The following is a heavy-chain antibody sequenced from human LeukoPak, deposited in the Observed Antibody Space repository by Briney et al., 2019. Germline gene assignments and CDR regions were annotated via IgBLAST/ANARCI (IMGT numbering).Heavy chain of an antibody. CDR1: GFTFDDYA. CDR2: ISWNSGSI. J-gene: IGHJ3*02. Sequence: GMSLRLSCAASGFTFDDYAMHWVRQAPGKGLEWVSGISWNSGSIGYADSVKGRFTISRDNAKNSLYLQMNSLRAEDTALYYCEKLESRGYCSGGSHSRRDAFDIWGQGTMVTVSS. V-gene: IGHV3-9*01. D-gene: IGHD2-15*01. CDR3: EKLESRGYCSGGSHSRRDAFDI.